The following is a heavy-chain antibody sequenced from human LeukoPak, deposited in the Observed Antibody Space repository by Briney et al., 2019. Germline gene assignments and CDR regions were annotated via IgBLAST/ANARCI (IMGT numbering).Heavy chain of an antibody. CDR1: GFTFSTSW. D-gene: IGHD6-13*01. CDR2: ISGDGTTT. CDR3: TRVRSSSWYDY. J-gene: IGHJ4*02. V-gene: IGHV3-74*01. Sequence: PGGSLRLSCATSGFTFSTSWMHWVRQAPGKGLVWVSRISGDGTTTTYADSVKGRFTISRDNAKNTLFLQMNSLRVDDTAVYYCTRVRSSSWYDYWGQGPLVSVSS.